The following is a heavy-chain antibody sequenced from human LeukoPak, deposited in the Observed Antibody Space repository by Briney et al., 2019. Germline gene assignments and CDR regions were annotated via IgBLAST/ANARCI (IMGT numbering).Heavy chain of an antibody. J-gene: IGHJ6*03. V-gene: IGHV4-4*02. D-gene: IGHD1-26*01. CDR1: VGSISSTNW. Sequence: SGTLSLTCAVSVGSISSTNWWSWVRQPPGKGLEWIGEVYHSGSTNCNPSLKSRVTMSVDKSKNQCSLKLSSVTAADTAVYYCARGGDTSGSYFVLYMDVWGKGTTVTVSS. CDR3: ARGGDTSGSYFVLYMDV. CDR2: VYHSGST.